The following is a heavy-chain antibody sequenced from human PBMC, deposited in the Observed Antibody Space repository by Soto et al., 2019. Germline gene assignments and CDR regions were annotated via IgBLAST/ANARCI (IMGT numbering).Heavy chain of an antibody. D-gene: IGHD2-2*01. CDR2: IYPGDSDS. CDR3: AKHEGYCSTTTCSNFDY. V-gene: IGHV5-51*01. Sequence: PGESLKISCKGAGFTFTIYCIAWVLQMPGKGLEWMGIIYPGDSDSSYSPSFQGQVTISADKSINTAYLHWSSLKASDTAIYYCAKHEGYCSTTTCSNFDYWGQGTLVTVSS. J-gene: IGHJ4*02. CDR1: GFTFTIYC.